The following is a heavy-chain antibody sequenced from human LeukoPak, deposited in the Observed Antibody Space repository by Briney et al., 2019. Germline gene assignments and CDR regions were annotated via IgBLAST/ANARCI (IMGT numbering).Heavy chain of an antibody. V-gene: IGHV4-4*07. Sequence: PSETLSLTCTVSGGSISSYYWSWIRQPAGKGLEWIGRIYSSGSTNYNPSLKSRVTMSVDTSKNQFSLKVSSVTAADTAVYYCARSEMAVHYSMDVWGQGTTVTVSS. CDR1: GGSISSYY. CDR3: ARSEMAVHYSMDV. D-gene: IGHD2-8*01. J-gene: IGHJ6*02. CDR2: IYSSGST.